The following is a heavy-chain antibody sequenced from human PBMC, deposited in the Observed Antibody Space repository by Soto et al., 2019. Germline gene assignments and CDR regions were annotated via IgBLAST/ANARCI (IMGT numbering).Heavy chain of an antibody. CDR2: ITAATGTT. Sequence: LRLSCAASGFTFGSYGMTWVRQAPGKGLECVSGITAATGTTYYADSVKGRFTISRDLSTNTLFLQMNSLRAADSAVYYCAKAKGRSNFYYSGLDVWGQGTTVTVSS. V-gene: IGHV3-23*01. CDR1: GFTFGSYG. D-gene: IGHD1-26*01. CDR3: AKAKGRSNFYYSGLDV. J-gene: IGHJ6*02.